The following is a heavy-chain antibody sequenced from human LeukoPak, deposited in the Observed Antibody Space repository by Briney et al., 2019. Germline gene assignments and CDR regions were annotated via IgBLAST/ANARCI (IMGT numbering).Heavy chain of an antibody. CDR3: ARSDGYGLVGI. CDR1: GASISSGSNY. D-gene: IGHD3-10*01. J-gene: IGHJ3*02. Sequence: PSETLSLTCNVSGASISSGSNYWGWIRQSPGKTLEWIGSIYSSGSTYYNPSLKSRVIILIDTSKNHSSLTLSSVTAADTAMYYCARSDGYGLVGIWGQGTMVTVSS. V-gene: IGHV4-39*07. CDR2: IYSSGST.